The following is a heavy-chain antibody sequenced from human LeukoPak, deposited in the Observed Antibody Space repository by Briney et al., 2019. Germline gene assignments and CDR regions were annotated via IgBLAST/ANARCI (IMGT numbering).Heavy chain of an antibody. CDR3: ARKKTYYYDSSPFDY. J-gene: IGHJ4*02. V-gene: IGHV1-69*13. D-gene: IGHD3-22*01. CDR2: IIPIFGTA. CDR1: GGTFSSYA. Sequence: SVKVSCKASGGTFSSYAISWVRQAPGQGLEWMGGIIPIFGTANYAQKFQGRVTITAGESTSTAYMELSSLRSEDTAVYYCARKKTYYYDSSPFDYWGQGTLVTVSS.